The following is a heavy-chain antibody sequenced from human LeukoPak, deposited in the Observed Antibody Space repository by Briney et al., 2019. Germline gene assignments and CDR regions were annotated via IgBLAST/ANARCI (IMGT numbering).Heavy chain of an antibody. CDR1: GGSISSRSHY. Sequence: SETLSLTCAVSGGSISSRSHYWSWIRQPPGKGLEWIGYIYYSGSTNYNPSLKSRVTISVDTSKNQFSLKLSSVTAADTAVYYCARGGMGTAMANDYWGQGTLVTVSS. CDR2: IYYSGST. D-gene: IGHD5-18*01. V-gene: IGHV4-61*01. J-gene: IGHJ4*02. CDR3: ARGGMGTAMANDY.